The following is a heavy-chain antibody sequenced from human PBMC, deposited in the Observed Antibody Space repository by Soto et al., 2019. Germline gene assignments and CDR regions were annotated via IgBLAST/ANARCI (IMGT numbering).Heavy chain of an antibody. CDR1: GGSISSGSYY. V-gene: IGHV4-31*03. CDR2: IYYSGST. Sequence: QVQLQESGPGLVKPSQTLSLPCTVSGGSISSGSYYWSWIRQHPGKGLEWIGYIYYSGSTYYNPSLMSRGITSGDTSKNQFSLKPSSVTAADTAVYYCAYSTVTNGVYYYWGQGTLVTVSS. J-gene: IGHJ4*02. CDR3: AYSTVTNGVYYY. D-gene: IGHD4-17*01.